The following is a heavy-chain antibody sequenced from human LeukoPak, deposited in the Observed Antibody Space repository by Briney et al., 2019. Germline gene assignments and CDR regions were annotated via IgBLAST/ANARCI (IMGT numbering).Heavy chain of an antibody. CDR3: AKDDYGGYYYYGMDV. Sequence: GGSLRLSCAASGFTFSSYAMSWVRQAPGKGLEWVSAISGSGGSTYYADSVKGRFTISRDNSKNTLYLQMNSLRAEDTAVYYCAKDDYGGYYYYGMDVWGQGTTVTVSS. D-gene: IGHD4-23*01. CDR1: GFTFSSYA. CDR2: ISGSGGST. J-gene: IGHJ6*02. V-gene: IGHV3-23*01.